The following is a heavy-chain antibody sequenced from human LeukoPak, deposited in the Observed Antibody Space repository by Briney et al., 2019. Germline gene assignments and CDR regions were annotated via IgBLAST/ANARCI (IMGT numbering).Heavy chain of an antibody. CDR2: ISYHGTSK. CDR1: EFMLTNYA. J-gene: IGHJ4*02. V-gene: IGHV3-30-3*01. Sequence: TGGSLRLSCAASEFMLTNYAMHWVRQAPGKGLEWVAVISYHGTSKYYADSVKGRFTISRDNSKNTLYLQMNSLRAEDTAVYYCARSFGYGYYFDYWGQGTLVTVSS. CDR3: ARSFGYGYYFDY. D-gene: IGHD5-18*01.